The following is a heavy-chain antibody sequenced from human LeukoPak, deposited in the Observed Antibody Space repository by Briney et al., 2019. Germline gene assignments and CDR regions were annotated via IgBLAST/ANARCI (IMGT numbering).Heavy chain of an antibody. CDR1: GYTFTGYY. V-gene: IGHV1-2*02. CDR3: AREGGAGYSSGYFDY. Sequence: ASVKVSCKASGYTFTGYYMHWVRQAPGQGLEWMGWINPNSGGTNYAQKFQGRVTMTRDTSISTAYMELSRLRSDDTAVYYCAREGGAGYSSGYFDYWGQGTLVTVSS. CDR2: INPNSGGT. J-gene: IGHJ4*02. D-gene: IGHD6-19*01.